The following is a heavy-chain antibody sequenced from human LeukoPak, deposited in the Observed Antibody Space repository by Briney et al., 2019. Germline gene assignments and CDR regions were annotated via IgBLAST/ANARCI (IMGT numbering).Heavy chain of an antibody. V-gene: IGHV3-48*01. Sequence: GGSLRLSCAASRFTFSIFAMNWVRQAPGKGLEWLSYISSSSSTIYYADSVKGRFTISRDNAKNSLYLQLNSLRPEDTGLYYCSRDRGGWPDYWGQGTLVTVSS. CDR3: SRDRGGWPDY. CDR2: ISSSSSTI. D-gene: IGHD6-19*01. CDR1: RFTFSIFA. J-gene: IGHJ4*02.